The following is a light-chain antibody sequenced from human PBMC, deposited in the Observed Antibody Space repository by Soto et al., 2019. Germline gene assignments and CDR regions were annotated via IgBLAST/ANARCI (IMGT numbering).Light chain of an antibody. Sequence: EIVLTQSPATLSLSPGAGATLSCRASQSVSSSLAWYQQKPGQAPRLLIYGASNRATGIPARFSGSGSGTEFTLTISSLEPEGFAVYYCPQRSNWPLPFGGGTKVEIK. CDR1: QSVSSS. V-gene: IGKV3-11*01. CDR2: GAS. J-gene: IGKJ4*01. CDR3: PQRSNWPLP.